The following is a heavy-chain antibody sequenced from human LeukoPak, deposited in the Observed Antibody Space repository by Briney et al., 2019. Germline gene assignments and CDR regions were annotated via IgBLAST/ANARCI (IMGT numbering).Heavy chain of an antibody. D-gene: IGHD3-16*01. CDR3: PRSLMWSDPGLELWDY. J-gene: IGHJ4*02. CDR2: ISAYNGNT. Sequence: ASVKVSCKASGYTFTSYGISWVRQAPGQGLEWMGWISAYNGNTNYAQKLQGRVTMTTDTSTSTAYMELRSLRSDDTAVYYCPRSLMWSDPGLELWDYWGQGTLVTVSS. V-gene: IGHV1-18*01. CDR1: GYTFTSYG.